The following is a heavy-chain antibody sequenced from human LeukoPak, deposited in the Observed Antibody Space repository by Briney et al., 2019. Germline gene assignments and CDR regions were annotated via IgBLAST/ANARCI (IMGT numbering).Heavy chain of an antibody. J-gene: IGHJ4*02. D-gene: IGHD4-17*01. Sequence: ASVKVSCKASGYTFTSYDINWVRQATGQGLEWMGWMSPKSGSTGYAQKLQGRVSMTRDTSINTAYMELSSLRPEDTAVYYCARVIPNGDPFDFWGQGTLVTVPS. CDR3: ARVIPNGDPFDF. CDR1: GYTFTSYD. V-gene: IGHV1-8*01. CDR2: MSPKSGST.